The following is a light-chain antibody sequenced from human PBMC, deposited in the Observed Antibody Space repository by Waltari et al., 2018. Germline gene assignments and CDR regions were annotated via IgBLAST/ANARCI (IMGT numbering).Light chain of an antibody. Sequence: QSALTQPRSVSGSPGQSFTISCTGTSSDIGGYHYVSWYQQHPGKAPKLMIYDVSKRPSGVPDRFSGSKSGNTASLTISGLQAEDEADYYCCSYAGSYTYVFGTGTKVTVL. CDR3: CSYAGSYTYV. CDR2: DVS. CDR1: SSDIGGYHY. J-gene: IGLJ1*01. V-gene: IGLV2-11*01.